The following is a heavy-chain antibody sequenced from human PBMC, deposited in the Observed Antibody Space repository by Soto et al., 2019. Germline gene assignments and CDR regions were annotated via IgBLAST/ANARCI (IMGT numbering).Heavy chain of an antibody. CDR1: GGTFSSYA. J-gene: IGHJ5*02. Sequence: QVQLVQSGAEVKTPGYSVKVSCKASGGTFSSYAISWVRQAPGQGLEWMGGIIPIFGTANYAQKFQGRVTITADESTSTAYMELSSLRSEDTAVYYCARPYYGSGLTGNWFDPWGQGTLVTVSS. V-gene: IGHV1-69*01. CDR3: ARPYYGSGLTGNWFDP. D-gene: IGHD3-10*01. CDR2: IIPIFGTA.